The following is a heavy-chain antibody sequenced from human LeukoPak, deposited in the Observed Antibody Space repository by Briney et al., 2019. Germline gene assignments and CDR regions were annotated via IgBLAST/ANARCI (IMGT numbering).Heavy chain of an antibody. D-gene: IGHD1-26*01. V-gene: IGHV4-34*01. CDR2: INHSGST. CDR3: ARGRRSGSYRY. J-gene: IGHJ4*02. CDR1: GGSFSGYY. Sequence: PSETLSPTCAVYGGSFSGYYWSWIRQPPGKGLEWIGEINHSGSTNYNPSLKSRVTISVDTSKNQFSLKLSSVTAADTAVYYCARGRRSGSYRYWGQGTLVTVSS.